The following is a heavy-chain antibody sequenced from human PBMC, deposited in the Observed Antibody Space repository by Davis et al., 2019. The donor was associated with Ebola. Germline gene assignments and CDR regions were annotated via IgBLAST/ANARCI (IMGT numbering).Heavy chain of an antibody. CDR2: ITGSGRNT. Sequence: GGSLRLSCAASGFPFSSYSMSWVRQAPGKGLEWVAAITGSGRNTYYADSVKGRFTISRDTSKDTVYLQMNSLRAEDTAVYYCAKHTMTVVVIDNFDYWGQGTPVTVSS. D-gene: IGHD3-22*01. J-gene: IGHJ4*02. V-gene: IGHV3-23*01. CDR3: AKHTMTVVVIDNFDY. CDR1: GFPFSSYS.